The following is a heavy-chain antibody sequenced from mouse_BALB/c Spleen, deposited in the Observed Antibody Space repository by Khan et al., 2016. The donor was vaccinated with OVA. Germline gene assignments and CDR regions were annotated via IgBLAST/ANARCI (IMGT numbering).Heavy chain of an antibody. Sequence: QVQLKQSGAELARPGASVKLSCKASGYTFTDYYINWVKQRTGQGLEWIGEIYPGSGNTYYNEKFKDKATLTAAKSYSTAFRQLNSLTSEASSVYFCARSGIGSFAYWGQGTLVTVSA. CDR1: GYTFTDYY. V-gene: IGHV1-77*01. J-gene: IGHJ3*01. CDR3: ARSGIGSFAY. D-gene: IGHD2-2*01. CDR2: IYPGSGNT.